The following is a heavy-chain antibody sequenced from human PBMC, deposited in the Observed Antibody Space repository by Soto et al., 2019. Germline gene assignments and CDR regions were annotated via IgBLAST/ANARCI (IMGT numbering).Heavy chain of an antibody. CDR3: ARDPYYDFWSGSNWFDP. D-gene: IGHD3-3*01. CDR2: INAGNGDT. CDR1: GYTFTNYA. V-gene: IGHV1-3*01. J-gene: IGHJ5*02. Sequence: ASVKVSCKASGYTFTNYAMHWVRQAPGQRLERMGWINAGNGDTKYSQNFQGRVTITRDTSASTAYMELSSLRSEDTAVYYCARDPYYDFWSGSNWFDPWGQGTLVTVSS.